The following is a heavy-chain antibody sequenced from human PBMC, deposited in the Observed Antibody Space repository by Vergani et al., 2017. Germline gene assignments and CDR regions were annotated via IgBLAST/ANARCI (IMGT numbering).Heavy chain of an antibody. J-gene: IGHJ6*04. Sequence: QVQLQQWGAGLLKPSETLSLTCAVYGGSFSGYYWSWIRQHPGKGLEWIGEINHSGSTNYNPSLKSRVTISVDTSKNQFSLKLSSVTAADTAVYYCARGLQTDYDFWSGSLDVWGKGTTVTVSS. CDR2: INHSGST. V-gene: IGHV4-34*01. CDR3: ARGLQTDYDFWSGSLDV. CDR1: GGSFSGYY. D-gene: IGHD3-3*01.